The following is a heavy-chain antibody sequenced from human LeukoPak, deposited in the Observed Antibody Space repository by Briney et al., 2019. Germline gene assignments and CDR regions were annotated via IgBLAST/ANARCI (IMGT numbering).Heavy chain of an antibody. V-gene: IGHV4-34*01. Sequence: SETLSLTCAVYGRSFSGSYWSWIRQPPGKGLEWIGEINHSGSTNFNPSLKSRVTISVDTSKNQFSLRLSSVTAADTAVYYCARGGDKGDIVVVTATPYYFDYWGQGTLVTVSS. J-gene: IGHJ4*02. D-gene: IGHD2-21*02. CDR1: GRSFSGSY. CDR3: ARGGDKGDIVVVTATPYYFDY. CDR2: INHSGST.